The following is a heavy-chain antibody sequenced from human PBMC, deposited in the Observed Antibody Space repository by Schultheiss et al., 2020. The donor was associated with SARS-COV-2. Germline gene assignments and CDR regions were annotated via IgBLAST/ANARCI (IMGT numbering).Heavy chain of an antibody. CDR3: AKDLMASVGAYDAFDI. D-gene: IGHD1-26*01. J-gene: IGHJ3*02. CDR2: ISSNGGNT. CDR1: GFTFSTYA. V-gene: IGHV3-64*02. Sequence: GGSLRLSCAASGFTFSTYAMHWVRQAPGKGLEYVSGISSNGGNTYYVDSVKGRFTISRDNSKNTIYLQMGSLRAEDMAVYYCAKDLMASVGAYDAFDIWGQGTMVTVSS.